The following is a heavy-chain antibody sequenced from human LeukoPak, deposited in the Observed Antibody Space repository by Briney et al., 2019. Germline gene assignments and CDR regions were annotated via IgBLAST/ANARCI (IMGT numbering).Heavy chain of an antibody. V-gene: IGHV3-9*01. D-gene: IGHD1-26*01. Sequence: GRSLRLSCAASGFTFDDYAMRWVRQAPGKGLEWVSGISWNSGSIGYADSVKGRFTISRDNAKNSLYLQMNSLRAEDTALYYCTTFDLWGRGTLVTVSS. CDR2: ISWNSGSI. CDR1: GFTFDDYA. CDR3: TTFDL. J-gene: IGHJ2*01.